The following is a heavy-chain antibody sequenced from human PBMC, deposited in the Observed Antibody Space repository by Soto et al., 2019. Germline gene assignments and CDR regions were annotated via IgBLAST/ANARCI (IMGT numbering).Heavy chain of an antibody. D-gene: IGHD3-16*01. Sequence: QVQLVESGGGVVQPGRSLRLSCAASGFTFSSYGMHWVRQAPGKGLEWVAVISYDGSNKYYADSVKGRFTISRDNSKNTLYLQMNSLRAEDTAVYYCAKDKRGIVTSKDAFDIWGQGTMVTVSS. CDR2: ISYDGSNK. V-gene: IGHV3-30*18. CDR1: GFTFSSYG. J-gene: IGHJ3*02. CDR3: AKDKRGIVTSKDAFDI.